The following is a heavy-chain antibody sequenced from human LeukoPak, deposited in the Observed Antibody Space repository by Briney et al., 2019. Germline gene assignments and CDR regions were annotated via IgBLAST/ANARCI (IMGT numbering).Heavy chain of an antibody. J-gene: IGHJ6*02. D-gene: IGHD5-24*01. CDR2: IRASGDNT. CDR1: GFSFSSYV. V-gene: IGHV3-23*01. Sequence: GGSLRLSCAASGFSFSSYVMSWVRQAPGKGLEWVSGIRASGDNTYYADSVKGRFTISRDNSKNTLYLQMNSLRAEDTAVYYCAKADDGYNYYYYYYGMDVWGQGTTVTVSS. CDR3: AKADDGYNYYYYYYGMDV.